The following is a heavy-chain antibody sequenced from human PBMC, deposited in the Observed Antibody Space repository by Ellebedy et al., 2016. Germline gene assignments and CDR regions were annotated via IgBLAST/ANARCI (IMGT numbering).Heavy chain of an antibody. Sequence: GESLKISXVASGFTFRNFFMSWVRQAPGGGLEWISTISGDGDTTFSADSVKGRFTISRDNSRYTLYLQMNSLRAEDTAVYYCYYGHYSASWGQGTLVTVSS. V-gene: IGHV3-23*01. CDR2: ISGDGDTT. D-gene: IGHD4-17*01. CDR1: GFTFRNFF. J-gene: IGHJ4*02. CDR3: YYGHYSAS.